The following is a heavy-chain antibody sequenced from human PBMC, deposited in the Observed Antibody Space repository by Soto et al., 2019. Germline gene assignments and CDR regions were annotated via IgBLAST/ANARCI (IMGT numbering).Heavy chain of an antibody. CDR2: INHSGST. J-gene: IGHJ6*04. D-gene: IGHD2-2*01. Sequence: PSETLSLTCAVYGGSFSGYYWSRIRQPPGEGQERIGEINHSGSTNYNPSLKSRVNISVDTYKNQFSLKLSSVTAVDTAVYYCAREATGYCSSTSCSVWGKGTTVNVSS. V-gene: IGHV4-34*01. CDR3: AREATGYCSSTSCSV. CDR1: GGSFSGYY.